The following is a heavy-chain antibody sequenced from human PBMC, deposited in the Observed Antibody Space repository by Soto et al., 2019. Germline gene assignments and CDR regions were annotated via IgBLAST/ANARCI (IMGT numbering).Heavy chain of an antibody. J-gene: IGHJ6*02. CDR1: GGSISSGGYS. V-gene: IGHV4-30-2*01. CDR2: IYHSGSP. CDR3: ARAHYGDYGYGMDV. D-gene: IGHD4-17*01. Sequence: SETLSLTCAVSGGSISSGGYSWSWIRQPPGKGLEWIGYIYHSGSPYYNPSLKSRVTISVDRSKNQFSLKLSSVTAADTAVYYCARAHYGDYGYGMDVWGQGPTVTVSS.